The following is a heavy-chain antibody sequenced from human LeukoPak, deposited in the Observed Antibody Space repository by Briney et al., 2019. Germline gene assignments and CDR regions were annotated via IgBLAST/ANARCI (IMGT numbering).Heavy chain of an antibody. CDR3: ARDSVKLGGLLYGFDF. CDR1: GGSISSGDYY. CDR2: IYYSGST. Sequence: SETLSLTCTVSGGSISSGDYYWSWIRQPPGKGLEWIGFIYYSGSTYHNPSLKSRVTISLDTSKNQFPLKLSSVTAADTAVYYCARDSVKLGGLLYGFDFWGQGTLVTVSS. J-gene: IGHJ4*02. D-gene: IGHD3-10*01. V-gene: IGHV4-30-4*01.